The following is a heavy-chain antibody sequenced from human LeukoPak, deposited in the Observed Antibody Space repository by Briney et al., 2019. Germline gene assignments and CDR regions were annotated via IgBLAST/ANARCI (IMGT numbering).Heavy chain of an antibody. CDR2: IDWDDDT. J-gene: IGHJ4*02. CDR1: GFSLSTGGMC. V-gene: IGHV2-70*12. Sequence: SGPTLVKPTQTLTLTCTFSGFSLSTGGMCVSWIRQPPGKALEWLARIDWDDDTWYNTSLKTRLTISKDTSKNRVVLTMTNMDPVDTATYYCAHKVLYFDYWGQGTLVTVSS. CDR3: AHKVLYFDY.